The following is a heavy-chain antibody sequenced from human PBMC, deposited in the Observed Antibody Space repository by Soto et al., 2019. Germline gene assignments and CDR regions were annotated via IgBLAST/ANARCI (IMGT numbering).Heavy chain of an antibody. Sequence: EVQLVESGGGLVQPGGSLSLSCEASGFTFRNYDMHCVRQGTGKGLEWVSGISAAGDPDYADSVEGRFTISRENAQNSFFLQMNSLRVGDTAVYYCARTDTDFYGLDVWGQGTTVIVSS. CDR2: ISAAGDP. V-gene: IGHV3-13*05. J-gene: IGHJ6*02. CDR3: ARTDTDFYGLDV. CDR1: GFTFRNYD.